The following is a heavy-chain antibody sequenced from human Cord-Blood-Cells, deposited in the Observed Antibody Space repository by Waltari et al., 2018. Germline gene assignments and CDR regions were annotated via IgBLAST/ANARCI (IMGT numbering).Heavy chain of an antibody. V-gene: IGHV3-23*01. D-gene: IGHD4-17*01. CDR1: GFTFSSYA. CDR2: ISGSGGST. CDR3: AKDLDDYGDYYYYGMDV. Sequence: EVQLLESGGGLVQPGGSLRLSCAASGFTFSSYAMSWVRQAPGQGLEWVSAISGSGGSTYYADSVKGRFTISRDNSKNTLYLQMNSLRAEHTAVYYCAKDLDDYGDYYYYGMDVWGQGTTVTVSS. J-gene: IGHJ6*02.